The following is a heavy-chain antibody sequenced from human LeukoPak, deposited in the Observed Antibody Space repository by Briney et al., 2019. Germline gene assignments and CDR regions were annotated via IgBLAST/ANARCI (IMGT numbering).Heavy chain of an antibody. CDR3: ARSFVDIVATRPYGDAFDI. Sequence: PSETLSLTCTVSGGSISSYYWSWIRQPPGKGLEWIGYIYYSGSTNYNPSLKSRVTISVDTSKNQFSLKLSSVTAADTAVYYCARSFVDIVATRPYGDAFDIWGQGTMVTVSS. V-gene: IGHV4-59*01. D-gene: IGHD5-12*01. CDR1: GGSISSYY. CDR2: IYYSGST. J-gene: IGHJ3*02.